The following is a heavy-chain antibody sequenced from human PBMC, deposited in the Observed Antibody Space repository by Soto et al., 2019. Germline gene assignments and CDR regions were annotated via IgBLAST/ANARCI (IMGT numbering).Heavy chain of an antibody. CDR1: GFSLSTSGVA. CDR3: AHSSYYYDSSGYGHWYFDL. V-gene: IGHV2-5*02. J-gene: IGHJ2*01. Sequence: QITLKESGPTLVKPTQTLTLTCTFSGFSLSTSGVAVGWIRQPPGKALEWLALIYWDDDKRYSPSLKSRLTIHKDTSKNQVVLTMTNMDPVDTATYYCAHSSYYYDSSGYGHWYFDLWGRGTLVTVSS. D-gene: IGHD3-22*01. CDR2: IYWDDDK.